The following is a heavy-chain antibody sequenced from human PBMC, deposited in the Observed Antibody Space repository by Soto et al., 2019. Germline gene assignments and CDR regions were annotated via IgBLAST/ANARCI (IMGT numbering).Heavy chain of an antibody. CDR2: IKGGNGDT. Sequence: QVQLVQSGAEVKKAGASVKVSCKASGYIFTSYSVTWLRQAPGQRLEWMGWIKGGNGDTTYSQNFQSRVTITRDTAARTVYMELNSLKSEYAAVYCCAIDARYGSGSYYWDYCDYWGQGSLVIVSA. D-gene: IGHD3-10*01. V-gene: IGHV1-3*01. J-gene: IGHJ4*02. CDR1: GYIFTSYS. CDR3: AIDARYGSGSYYWDYCDY.